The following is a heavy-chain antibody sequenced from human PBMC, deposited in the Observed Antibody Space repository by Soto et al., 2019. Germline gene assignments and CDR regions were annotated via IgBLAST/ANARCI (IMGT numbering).Heavy chain of an antibody. D-gene: IGHD6-6*01. CDR3: ARDVGIGSSSKWSSYYYYYYMDV. CDR2: ISSSSSTI. V-gene: IGHV3-48*01. J-gene: IGHJ6*03. CDR1: GFTFSSYS. Sequence: EVQLVESGGGLVQPGGSLRLSCAASGFTFSSYSMNWVRQAPGKGLEWVSYISSSSSTIYYADSVKGRFTISRDNAKNSLYLQTNSLRAEDTAVYYCARDVGIGSSSKWSSYYYYYYMDVWGKGTTVTVSS.